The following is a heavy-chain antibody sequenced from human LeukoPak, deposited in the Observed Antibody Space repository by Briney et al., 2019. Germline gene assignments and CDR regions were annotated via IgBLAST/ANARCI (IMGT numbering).Heavy chain of an antibody. CDR3: AKSSIAAATFDY. V-gene: IGHV1-69*13. CDR1: GGTFSSYA. Sequence: SVKVSCKASGGTFSSYAISWVRQAPGQGLEWMGGIIPIFGTANYAQKFQGRVTITADESTSTAYMELSSLRSEDTAVYYCAKSSIAAATFDYWGQGTLVTVSS. D-gene: IGHD6-25*01. J-gene: IGHJ4*02. CDR2: IIPIFGTA.